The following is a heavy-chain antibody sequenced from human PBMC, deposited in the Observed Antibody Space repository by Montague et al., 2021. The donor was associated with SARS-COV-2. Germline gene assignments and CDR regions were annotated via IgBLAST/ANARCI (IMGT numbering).Heavy chain of an antibody. Sequence: SETLSPTCTVSGDSISSFYWNWTRQPAGKGLEWIGRIYASGSTNYNPSLKSRVTMSVDTSKNQFSLKLNSVTAADTAVYYCGRGVVAATPVVDYWGRGTLVTVSS. J-gene: IGHJ4*02. CDR1: GDSISSFY. V-gene: IGHV4-4*07. D-gene: IGHD2-15*01. CDR2: IYASGST. CDR3: GRGVVAATPVVDY.